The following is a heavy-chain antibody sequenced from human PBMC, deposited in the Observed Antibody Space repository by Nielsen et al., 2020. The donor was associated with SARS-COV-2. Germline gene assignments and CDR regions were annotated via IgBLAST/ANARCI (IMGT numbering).Heavy chain of an antibody. V-gene: IGHV3-7*01. CDR2: IKPDGSEK. J-gene: IGHJ3*01. CDR1: GFTFSSLW. Sequence: GGSLRLSCAASGFTFSSLWMSWVRQVPGKGLEGLPDIKPDGSEKFYLDSVKGRFTISRDNAKNSISLQMNSLRVEDTAVYYCARDWSRAFDVWGQGTMVTVSS. CDR3: ARDWSRAFDV.